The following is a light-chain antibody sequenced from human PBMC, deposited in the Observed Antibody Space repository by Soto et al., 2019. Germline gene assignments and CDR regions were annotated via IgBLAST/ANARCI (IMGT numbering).Light chain of an antibody. CDR1: SSDVGGYNY. CDR3: RSYVGTNSYV. Sequence: QSALTQPPSASGSPGQSVTISCTGTSSDVGGYNYVSWYQQHPGKAPKLIIYEVYKRPSGVPDRFSGSKSGNTAALTVSGRQAEDEADYYCRSYVGTNSYVFGTGTKVTVL. V-gene: IGLV2-8*01. CDR2: EVY. J-gene: IGLJ1*01.